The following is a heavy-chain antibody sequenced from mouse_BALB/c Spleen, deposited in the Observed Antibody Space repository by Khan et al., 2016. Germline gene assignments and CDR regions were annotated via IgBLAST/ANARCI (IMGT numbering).Heavy chain of an antibody. CDR3: ARAGYRNPCAC. J-gene: IGHJ3*01. V-gene: IGHV3-2*02. CDR2: ISYSGST. D-gene: IGHD2-10*02. Sequence: VQLKESGPGLVKPSQSLSLTCTVTGYSITSDYAWNWIRQFPGNKLEWMGYISYSGSTSYNPSPKSRISITRDTSKHPFVLQLNSATTEVAATFYVARAGYRNPCACWSQGTLVTVSA. CDR1: GYSITSDYA.